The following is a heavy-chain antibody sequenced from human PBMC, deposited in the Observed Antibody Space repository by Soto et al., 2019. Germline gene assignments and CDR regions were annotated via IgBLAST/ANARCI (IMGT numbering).Heavy chain of an antibody. CDR1: GFSLSTSGVG. CDR2: IYWDDDK. CDR3: AHFPYYYDSSGYPRDAFDI. J-gene: IGHJ3*02. D-gene: IGHD3-22*01. Sequence: QITLKESGPTLVKPTQTLTLTCTFSGFSLSTSGVGVGWIRQPPGKALEWLALIYWDDDKRYSPSLKSRLTHPKDPPQNQVGPTMTNMEPVDTATYYWAHFPYYYDSSGYPRDAFDIWGQGTMVTVSS. V-gene: IGHV2-5*02.